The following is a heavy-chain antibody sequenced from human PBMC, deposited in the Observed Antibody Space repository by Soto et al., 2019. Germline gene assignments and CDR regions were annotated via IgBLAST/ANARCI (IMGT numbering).Heavy chain of an antibody. V-gene: IGHV4-59*08. CDR3: ARRYGGTIDY. D-gene: IGHD4-17*01. Sequence: SETLSLTCTVSGGSISSYYWSWIRQPPGKGLEWIGYIYYSGSTNYNPSLKSRVTISVDTSKNQFSLKLSSVAAADTAVYYCARRYGGTIDYWGQGTLVTVSS. CDR2: IYYSGST. J-gene: IGHJ4*02. CDR1: GGSISSYY.